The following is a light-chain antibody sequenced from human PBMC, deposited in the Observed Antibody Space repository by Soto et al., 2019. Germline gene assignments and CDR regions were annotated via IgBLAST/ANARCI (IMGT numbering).Light chain of an antibody. CDR2: KAS. CDR1: QTISSW. Sequence: DIQMTQSPSTLSGSVGDRVTITCRACQTISSWLAWYQQKPGKAPKLLIYKASTLKSGVPSRFGGSGSGTEFTLTISSLQPDDFATYYCQHYNSYSEAFGQGTKVDIK. V-gene: IGKV1-5*03. J-gene: IGKJ1*01. CDR3: QHYNSYSEA.